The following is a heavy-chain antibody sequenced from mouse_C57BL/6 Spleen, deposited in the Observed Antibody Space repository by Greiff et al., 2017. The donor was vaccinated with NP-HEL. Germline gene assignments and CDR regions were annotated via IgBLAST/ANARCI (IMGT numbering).Heavy chain of an antibody. V-gene: IGHV1-61*01. CDR2: IYPSDSET. CDR3: ARADSSGYGAY. J-gene: IGHJ3*01. Sequence: QVQLKQPGAELVRPGSSVKLSCKASGYTFTSYWMDWVKQRPGQGLEWIGNIYPSDSETHYNQKFKDKATLTVDKSSSTAYMQLSSLTSEDSAVYYCARADSSGYGAYWGQGTLVTVSA. CDR1: GYTFTSYW. D-gene: IGHD3-2*02.